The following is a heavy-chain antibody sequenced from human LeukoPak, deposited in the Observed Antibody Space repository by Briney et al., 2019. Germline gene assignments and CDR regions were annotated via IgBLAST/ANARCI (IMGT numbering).Heavy chain of an antibody. CDR1: GFIFENYW. V-gene: IGHV3-7*03. D-gene: IGHD3-9*01. Sequence: PGGSLRLSCAASGFIFENYWMNWVRQAPGKGLEWVANIEQDGSEKYYVDSVKGRFTISRDNARNSLYLQMNILRAEDTAVYYCAPGTYYHITAMYWGQGTLVTVSS. CDR2: IEQDGSEK. CDR3: APGTYYHITAMY. J-gene: IGHJ4*02.